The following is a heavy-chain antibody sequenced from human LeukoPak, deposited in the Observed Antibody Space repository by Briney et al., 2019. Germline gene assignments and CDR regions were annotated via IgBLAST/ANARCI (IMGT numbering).Heavy chain of an antibody. V-gene: IGHV4-4*07. CDR2: IYTSGSP. D-gene: IGHD3-22*01. CDR1: GGSISSSF. CDR3: ARTPFYYDTSAYYPLLERYYFDY. Sequence: PSETLSLTCTVSGGSISSSFWSWIRQPAGKGLEWIGRIYTSGSPNYNPSLKGRVTMSVDTSKTQFSLKLRSVTAADTAVYYCARTPFYYDTSAYYPLLERYYFDYWGQGTLVTVSS. J-gene: IGHJ4*02.